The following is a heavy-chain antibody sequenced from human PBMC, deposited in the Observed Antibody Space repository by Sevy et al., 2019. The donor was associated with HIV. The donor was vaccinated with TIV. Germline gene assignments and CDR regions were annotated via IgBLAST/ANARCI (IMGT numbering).Heavy chain of an antibody. CDR1: GFTFSSYW. CDR3: ARGGVGVVDPRLYYYGMDV. Sequence: GGCLRLSCAASGFTFSSYWMSCVRQAPGKGLEWVANIKQDGSEKYYVDSVKGRFTISRDNAKNSLYLQMNSLRADDSAVYHCARGGVGVVDPRLYYYGMDVWGQGTPVSVSS. V-gene: IGHV3-7*01. D-gene: IGHD2-15*01. J-gene: IGHJ6*02. CDR2: IKQDGSEK.